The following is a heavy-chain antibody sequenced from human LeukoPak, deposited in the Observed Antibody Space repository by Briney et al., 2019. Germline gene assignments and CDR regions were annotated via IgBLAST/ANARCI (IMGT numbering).Heavy chain of an antibody. CDR1: GLTFSSYS. J-gene: IGHJ6*02. CDR2: ISSSSSYI. V-gene: IGHV3-21*01. D-gene: IGHD3-22*01. CDR3: ARDEYYYDSSGSPHYGTDV. Sequence: GGSLRLSCAASGLTFSSYSMNWVRQAPGKGLEWVSSISSSSSYIYYADSVKGRFTISRDNAKNSLYLQMNSLRAEDTAVYYCARDEYYYDSSGSPHYGTDVWGQGTTVTVSS.